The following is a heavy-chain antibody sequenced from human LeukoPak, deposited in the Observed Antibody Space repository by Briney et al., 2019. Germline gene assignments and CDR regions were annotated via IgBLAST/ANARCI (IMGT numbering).Heavy chain of an antibody. J-gene: IGHJ4*02. V-gene: IGHV3-21*01. CDR1: GFTFSSYS. CDR3: ARDRGYSYGSPFDY. Sequence: GGSLRLSCAASGFTFSSYSMNWVRQAPGKGLEWVSSISSSSSYIYYTDSVKGRFTISRDNAKNSLYLQMNSLRAEDTAVYYCARDRGYSYGSPFDYWGQGTLVTVPS. D-gene: IGHD5-18*01. CDR2: ISSSSSYI.